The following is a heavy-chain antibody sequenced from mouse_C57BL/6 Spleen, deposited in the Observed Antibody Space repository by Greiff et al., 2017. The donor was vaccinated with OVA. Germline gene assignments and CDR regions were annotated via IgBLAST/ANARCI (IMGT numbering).Heavy chain of an antibody. CDR2: IRNKANGYTT. Sequence: EVKVVESGGGLVQPGASLRLSCAASGFTFTDYYMSWVRQPPGKAPEWLALIRNKANGYTTEYTASVKGRFTISRDNSQNILYLQMNTLRAEDSATYYCVKAVSYGNYDLAWFAYWGQGTLVTVSA. CDR3: VKAVSYGNYDLAWFAY. D-gene: IGHD2-1*01. J-gene: IGHJ3*01. V-gene: IGHV7-4*01. CDR1: GFTFTDYY.